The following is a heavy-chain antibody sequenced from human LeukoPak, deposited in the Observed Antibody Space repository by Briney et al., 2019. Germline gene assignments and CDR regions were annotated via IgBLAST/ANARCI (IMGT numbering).Heavy chain of an antibody. CDR3: ARAYRAHQTFHSYHFFDF. J-gene: IGHJ4*02. Sequence: PPETLSLTCAVYGGSFSGYYWNWIRQPPGKGLEWIGEINHYGSTKYSPSLKSRVTISGDTSKNQFSLRLNSVTAADTAVYYCARAYRAHQTFHSYHFFDFWGRGTLVTVSS. V-gene: IGHV4-34*01. CDR2: INHYGST. CDR1: GGSFSGYY. D-gene: IGHD5-18*01.